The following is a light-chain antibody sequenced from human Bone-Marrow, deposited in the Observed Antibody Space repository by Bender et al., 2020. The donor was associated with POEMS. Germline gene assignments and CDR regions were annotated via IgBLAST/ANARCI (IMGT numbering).Light chain of an antibody. J-gene: IGLJ2*01. CDR1: SSDVGGYNY. CDR2: EVT. Sequence: QSALTQPPSASGSPGQSVTISCTGTSSDVGGYNYVSWYQQYPGKAPKVMIYEVTKRPSGVPDRFSGSKSGNTASLTISGLQTEDEADYYCCSYAGSSNVIFGGGTKLTVL. V-gene: IGLV2-8*01. CDR3: CSYAGSSNVI.